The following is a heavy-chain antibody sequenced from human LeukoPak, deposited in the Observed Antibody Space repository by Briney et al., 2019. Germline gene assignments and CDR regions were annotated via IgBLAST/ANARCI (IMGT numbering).Heavy chain of an antibody. CDR3: ARGSLPSSGDLQN. CDR1: GGSLIVYY. J-gene: IGHJ4*02. CDR2: INRSISKI. D-gene: IGHD4-17*01. V-gene: IGHV3-11*04. Sequence: LSLTCAVYGGSLIVYYWSWISQPPGRGLGWVSSINRSISKIYYADSVKGRFTISRDNAKNSLYLQMNSLRAEDTAVYYCARGSLPSSGDLQNWGQGTLVTVSS.